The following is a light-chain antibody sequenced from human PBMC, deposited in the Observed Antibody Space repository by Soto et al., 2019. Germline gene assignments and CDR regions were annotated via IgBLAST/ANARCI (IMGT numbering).Light chain of an antibody. CDR2: DND. CDR3: GTWDGSLGAVV. CDR1: RSNIGNYH. V-gene: IGLV1-51*01. J-gene: IGLJ6*01. Sequence: QSVLTQPPSMSAAPGQKVIISCSGSRSNIGNYHVSWYQQFPGTAPKLLIYDNDKRPSGIPDRFSGSKSGSSATLGITGLQTGDEADYHCGTWDGSLGAVVFGRGTKVTVL.